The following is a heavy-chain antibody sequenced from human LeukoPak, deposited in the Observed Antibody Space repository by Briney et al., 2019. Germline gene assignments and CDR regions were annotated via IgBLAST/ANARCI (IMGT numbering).Heavy chain of an antibody. V-gene: IGHV1-46*01. CDR1: GYTFTSYY. CDR2: INPSGGST. CDR3: ARDLEFGELLSGPLGY. Sequence: ASVKVSCKASGYTFTSYYMHWVRQAPGQGLEWMGIINPSGGSTSYAQKFQGRVTMTRDTSTSTVYMELSSLRSEDTAVYYCARDLEFGELLSGPLGYWGQGTLVTVSS. D-gene: IGHD3-10*01. J-gene: IGHJ4*02.